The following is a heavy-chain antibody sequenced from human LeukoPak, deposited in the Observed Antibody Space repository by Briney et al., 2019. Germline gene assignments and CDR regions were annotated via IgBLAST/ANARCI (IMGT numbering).Heavy chain of an antibody. CDR2: ISAYNGNT. CDR3: ARGAVNQPPYFDY. V-gene: IGHV1-18*01. CDR1: GYTFTSYG. J-gene: IGHJ4*02. D-gene: IGHD1-14*01. Sequence: ASVKVSCKAAGYTFTSYGISWVRQAPGQGLEWMGWISAYNGNTNYGQKFQGRVTMTTDTSTTTAFMELRSLRSDDTAVYCCARGAVNQPPYFDYWGQGTLVTVSS.